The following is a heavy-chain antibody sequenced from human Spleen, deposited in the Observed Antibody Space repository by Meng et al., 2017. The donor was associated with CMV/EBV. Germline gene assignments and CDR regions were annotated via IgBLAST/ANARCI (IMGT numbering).Heavy chain of an antibody. CDR3: ARDLGSDTWYYNWFDT. CDR2: INPHTGGT. CDR1: YTFSDYY. J-gene: IGHJ5*01. V-gene: IGHV1-2*02. Sequence: YTFSDYYIHWVRQAPGQGLEWMGWINPHTGGTNFAQKFQDRVTMTRDTSISTVYLELSRLTSDDTAVYFCARDLGSDTWYYNWFDTWGQGTLVTVSS. D-gene: IGHD1-26*01.